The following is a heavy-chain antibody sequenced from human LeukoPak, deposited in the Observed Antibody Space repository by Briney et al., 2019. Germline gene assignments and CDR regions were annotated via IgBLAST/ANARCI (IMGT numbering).Heavy chain of an antibody. CDR2: ISGSGAST. CDR3: ARGVEPLAANTLAY. D-gene: IGHD3-16*01. V-gene: IGHV3-23*01. J-gene: IGHJ4*02. CDR1: GFTFSSYA. Sequence: GGSLRLSCAASGFTFSSYAMSWVRQAPGKGLEWVSAISGSGASTYYADSVKGRFTISRDNSKNTLYLEMNSLSPDDTAVYYCARGVEPLAANTLAYWGQGTLVTVSS.